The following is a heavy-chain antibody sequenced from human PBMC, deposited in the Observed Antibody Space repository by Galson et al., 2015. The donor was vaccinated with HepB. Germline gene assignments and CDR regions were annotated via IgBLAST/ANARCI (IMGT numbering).Heavy chain of an antibody. CDR3: ARWIYGVLRVVDP. CDR1: GGSISSGDYY. CDR2: IYYSGST. D-gene: IGHD3-3*01. Sequence: TLSLTCTVSGGSISSGDYYWSWIRQPPGKGLEWIGYIYYSGSTYYNPSLKSRVAISVDTSKNQFSLKLSSVTAADTAVYYCARWIYGVLRVVDPWGQGTLVTVSS. J-gene: IGHJ5*02. V-gene: IGHV4-30-4*01.